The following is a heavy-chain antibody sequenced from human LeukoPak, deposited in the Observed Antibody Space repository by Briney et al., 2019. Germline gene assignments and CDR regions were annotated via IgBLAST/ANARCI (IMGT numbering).Heavy chain of an antibody. CDR1: GGSISSSNW. J-gene: IGHJ6*02. Sequence: SETLSLTCGVSGGSISSSNWWSWVRQSLGKGLELIGEIYHSGRTNYNPSLKRRVTISVDKSKNQFSLKLTSVTAADTAVYYCARYNDEDFYYSMDVWGQGTTVTVSS. V-gene: IGHV4-4*02. CDR2: IYHSGRT. D-gene: IGHD1-14*01. CDR3: ARYNDEDFYYSMDV.